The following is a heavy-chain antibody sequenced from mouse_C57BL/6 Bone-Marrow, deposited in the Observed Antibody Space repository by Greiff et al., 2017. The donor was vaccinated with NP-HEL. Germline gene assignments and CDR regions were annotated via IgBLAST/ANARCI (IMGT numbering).Heavy chain of an antibody. V-gene: IGHV5-9-1*02. CDR1: GFTFSSYA. D-gene: IGHD1-1*01. J-gene: IGHJ3*01. Sequence: DVMLVESGEGLVKPGGSLKLSCAASGFTFSSYAMSWVRQTPEKRLEWVAYISSGGDYIYYADTVKGRFTISRDNARNTLYLQMSSLKSEDTAMYYCTREGYYGSSSSWFAYWGQGTLVTVSA. CDR2: ISSGGDYI. CDR3: TREGYYGSSSSWFAY.